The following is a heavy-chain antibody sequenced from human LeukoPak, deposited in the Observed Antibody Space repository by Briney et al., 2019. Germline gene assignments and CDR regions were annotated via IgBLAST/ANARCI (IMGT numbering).Heavy chain of an antibody. CDR1: GGTFINYY. D-gene: IGHD3-9*01. CDR3: ARGYHILTGYFQFDY. V-gene: IGHV1-46*01. Sequence: GASVKVSCKASGGTFINYYIHWVRQAPGQGLEWMGIINPSDGATSYAQNFQGRVTITRDMSTSSVYMELSSLRSEDTAFYYCARGYHILTGYFQFDYWGQGTLVTVSS. J-gene: IGHJ4*02. CDR2: INPSDGAT.